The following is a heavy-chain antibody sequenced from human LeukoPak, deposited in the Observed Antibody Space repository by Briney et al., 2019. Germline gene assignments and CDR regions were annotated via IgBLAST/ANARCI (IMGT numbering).Heavy chain of an antibody. V-gene: IGHV1-2*02. D-gene: IGHD1-7*01. CDR1: GYTFTGYY. J-gene: IGHJ4*02. Sequence: ASVKVSCKASGYTFTGYYMHWVRQAPGQGLEWMGWINPNSGGTNYAQKFQGKVTMTRDTSISTAYMELSRLRSDDTAVYYCARVSAELLATFDYWGQGTLVTVSS. CDR3: ARVSAELLATFDY. CDR2: INPNSGGT.